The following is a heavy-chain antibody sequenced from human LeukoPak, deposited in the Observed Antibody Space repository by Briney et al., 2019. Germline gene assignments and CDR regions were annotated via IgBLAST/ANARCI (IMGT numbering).Heavy chain of an antibody. CDR1: GHTLTGLS. D-gene: IGHD4-23*01. V-gene: IGHV1-24*01. Sequence: GASVKVSCKVSGHTLTGLSMHWVRQAPGKGLEWMGGFDPEDGETIYAQKFQGRVTMTEDTSTDTAYMELSSLRSEDTAVYYCAAHTVVMSLDAFDIWGQGTMVTVSS. J-gene: IGHJ3*02. CDR2: FDPEDGET. CDR3: AAHTVVMSLDAFDI.